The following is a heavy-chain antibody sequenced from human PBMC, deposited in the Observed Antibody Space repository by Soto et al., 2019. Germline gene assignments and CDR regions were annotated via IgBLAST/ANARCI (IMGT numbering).Heavy chain of an antibody. D-gene: IGHD6-13*01. CDR2: ISAYNGNT. CDR1: GYTFTSYG. CDR3: ARDPRQQLVSFALDY. J-gene: IGHJ4*02. Sequence: ASVKVSCKASGYTFTSYGISWVRQAPGQGLEWMGWISAYNGNTNYAQKLQGRVTMTTDTSTSTAYMELRSLRSDDTAVYYCARDPRQQLVSFALDYWGQGTLVTISS. V-gene: IGHV1-18*01.